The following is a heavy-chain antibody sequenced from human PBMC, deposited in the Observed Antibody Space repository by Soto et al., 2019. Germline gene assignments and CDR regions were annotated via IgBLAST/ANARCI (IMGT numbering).Heavy chain of an antibody. D-gene: IGHD6-13*01. J-gene: IGHJ5*02. Sequence: ASVKVSCKGSGYDFTTNAIHWVRQVPGQRLEWMGWIITDTGGTRYSQKFQGRVTITMDTSASTAYMELSSLRSEDTAVYYCARDGIAAAGTSWFDPWGQGTLVTVSS. CDR1: GYDFTTNA. V-gene: IGHV1-3*04. CDR2: IITDTGGT. CDR3: ARDGIAAAGTSWFDP.